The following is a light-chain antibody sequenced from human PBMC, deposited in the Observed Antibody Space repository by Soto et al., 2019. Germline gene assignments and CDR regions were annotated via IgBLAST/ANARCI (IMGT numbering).Light chain of an antibody. CDR1: KGGGSN. CDR3: QQSHSPPWT. J-gene: IGKJ1*01. V-gene: IGKV1-39*01. Sequence: DIQMTQSPSSLLPPVEARVTIIAGPSKGGGSNLNWYDQKPGKAPRLLISGASSLQSGVPSRFSGSGSGTDFTLSISSLQPEDFATYYCQQSHSPPWTFGQGTKVEI. CDR2: GAS.